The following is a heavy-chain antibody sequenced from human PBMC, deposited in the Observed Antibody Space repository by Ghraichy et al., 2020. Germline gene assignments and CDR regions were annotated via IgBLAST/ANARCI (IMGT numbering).Heavy chain of an antibody. CDR3: ARGSSYCNGDNCYYYYGMDV. J-gene: IGHJ6*02. CDR1: GYTFTSYG. V-gene: IGHV1-18*01. CDR2: ISVYNGNT. D-gene: IGHD2-15*01. Sequence: ASVKVSCKASGYTFTSYGISWVRQAPGQGLEWMGWISVYNGNTNYAQKLQGRITMTTDTSTSTAYMELRSLRSDDTVMYYCARGSSYCNGDNCYYYYGMDVWGQGTTVTVSS.